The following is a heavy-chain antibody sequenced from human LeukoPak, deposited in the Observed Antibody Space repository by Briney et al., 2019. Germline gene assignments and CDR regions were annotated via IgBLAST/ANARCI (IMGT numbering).Heavy chain of an antibody. CDR3: ARDAYYYDTSGYHQNDY. CDR1: GGSISSYY. J-gene: IGHJ4*02. D-gene: IGHD3-22*01. CDR2: IYSSGST. V-gene: IGHV4-4*07. Sequence: SETLSLTCTVSGGSISSYYWSLIRQPAGKGLEWIGRIYSSGSTYYNPSLKSRVTMSVDTSKNQFSLKLSSVTAADTAVYYCARDAYYYDTSGYHQNDYWGQGTLVTVSS.